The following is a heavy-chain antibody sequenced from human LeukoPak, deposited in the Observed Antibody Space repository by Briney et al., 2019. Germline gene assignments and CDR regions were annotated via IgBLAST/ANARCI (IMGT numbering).Heavy chain of an antibody. CDR2: FYSGGKT. CDR3: ARAPVDTANRYFDY. V-gene: IGHV3-53*01. J-gene: IGHJ4*02. D-gene: IGHD5-18*01. CDR1: GFTVSSSY. Sequence: PGGSLRLSCAASGFTVSSSYMSWVRQAPGKGLEWVSVFYSGGKTYYTDSVKGRFTISRDNSKNTLYLQMNSLRAEDTAVYYCARAPVDTANRYFDYWGQGTLVTVSS.